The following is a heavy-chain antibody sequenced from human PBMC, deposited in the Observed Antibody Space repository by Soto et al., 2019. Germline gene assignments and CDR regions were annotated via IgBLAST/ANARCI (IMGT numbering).Heavy chain of an antibody. CDR2: INHSGST. Sequence: SETLSLTCAVYGGSFSGYYWSWIRQPPGKGPEWVGEINHSGSTNYNPSLKSRVTISVDTSKNQFSLKLSSVTAADTAVYYCARGPIAAALDYWGQGTLVTVSS. V-gene: IGHV4-34*01. CDR3: ARGPIAAALDY. D-gene: IGHD6-13*01. CDR1: GGSFSGYY. J-gene: IGHJ4*02.